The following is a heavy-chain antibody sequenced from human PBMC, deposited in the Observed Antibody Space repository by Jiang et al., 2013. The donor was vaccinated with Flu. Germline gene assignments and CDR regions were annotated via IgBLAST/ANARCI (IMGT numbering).Heavy chain of an antibody. J-gene: IGHJ6*02. CDR3: ARDGSIFGVVIMNYYGMDV. D-gene: IGHD3-3*01. V-gene: IGHV3-33*01. CDR1: GFTFSSYG. CDR2: IWYDGSNK. Sequence: PGRSLRLSCAASGFTFSSYGMHWVRQAPGKGLEWVAVIWYDGSNKYYADSVKGRFTISRDNSKNTLYLQMNSLRAEDTAVYYCARDGSIFGVVIMNYYGMDVWGQGTTVTVSS.